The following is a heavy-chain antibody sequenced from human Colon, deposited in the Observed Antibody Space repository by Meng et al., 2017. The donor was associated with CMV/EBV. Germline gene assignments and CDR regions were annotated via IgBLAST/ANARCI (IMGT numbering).Heavy chain of an antibody. D-gene: IGHD1-1*01. V-gene: IGHV3-15*01. J-gene: IGHJ4*02. CDR1: GFTFRTAW. CDR3: TTGFGTAEAF. CDR2: IKSRNDGGTA. Sequence: GESLKISCAASGFTFRTAWMSWVRQAPGKGLDWVGRIKSRNDGGTADHGTPVKGRFTISSDDSKDTLYLQMNSLKVEDTAIYYCTTGFGTAEAFWGQGTLVTVSS.